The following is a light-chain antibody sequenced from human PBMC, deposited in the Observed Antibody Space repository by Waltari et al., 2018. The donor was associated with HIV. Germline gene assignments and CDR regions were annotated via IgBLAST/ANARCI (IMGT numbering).Light chain of an antibody. J-gene: IGLJ3*02. CDR1: SSDVGSYNY. V-gene: IGLV2-14*01. CDR3: SAYRSSSTPLWV. CDR2: EVS. Sequence: QSALTQPASVSGSPGQSITISCTGTSSDVGSYNYVSWYQQHPDKAPKLMIYEVSNRPSGVSNRCPGSKSDNTASLTISGLQAEDEADYYCSAYRSSSTPLWVFGGGTKLTVL.